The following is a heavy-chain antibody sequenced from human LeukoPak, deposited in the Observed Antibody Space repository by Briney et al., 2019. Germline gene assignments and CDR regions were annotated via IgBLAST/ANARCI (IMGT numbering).Heavy chain of an antibody. V-gene: IGHV4-34*01. CDR1: GGSFSGYY. CDR3: ARSSSYYDILTGHYFYYYGMDV. Sequence: SETLSLTCAVYGGSFSGYYWSWIRQPPGKGLEWIGAINHSGSTTYNPSLKSRVTISGDTSKNQFSLNLSSVTAADTAVYYCARSSSYYDILTGHYFYYYGMDVWGQGTTVTVSS. J-gene: IGHJ6*02. D-gene: IGHD3-9*01. CDR2: INHSGST.